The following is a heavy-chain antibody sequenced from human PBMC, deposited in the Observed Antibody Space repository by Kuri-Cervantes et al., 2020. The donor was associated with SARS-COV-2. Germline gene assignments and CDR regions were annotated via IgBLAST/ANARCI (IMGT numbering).Heavy chain of an antibody. CDR3: ARGTNINYYGMDV. Sequence: ASVKVSCKASGYSFTMYPMHWVRQAPGQSLEWMGWINPGNGNTKYSQKFQDRVTITRDTSASTAYVELSSLRSEDTAVYYCARGTNINYYGMDVWGQGTTVTVSS. J-gene: IGHJ6*02. CDR2: INPGNGNT. D-gene: IGHD1/OR15-1a*01. V-gene: IGHV1-3*01. CDR1: GYSFTMYP.